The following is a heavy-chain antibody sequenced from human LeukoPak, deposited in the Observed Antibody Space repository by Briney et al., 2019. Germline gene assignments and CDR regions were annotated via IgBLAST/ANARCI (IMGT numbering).Heavy chain of an antibody. J-gene: IGHJ4*02. Sequence: LVKVSCKASGGTFSSYAISWVRQAPGQGLEWKGRIIPILGIANYAQKFQGRVTITADKSTSTAYMELSSLRSEDTAVYYCARGNIAAAGPIDYWGQGTLVTVSS. CDR2: IIPILGIA. CDR1: GGTFSSYA. V-gene: IGHV1-69*04. CDR3: ARGNIAAAGPIDY. D-gene: IGHD6-13*01.